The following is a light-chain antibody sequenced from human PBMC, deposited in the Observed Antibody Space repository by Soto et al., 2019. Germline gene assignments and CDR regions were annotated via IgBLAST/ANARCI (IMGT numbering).Light chain of an antibody. CDR2: DAS. V-gene: IGKV1-5*01. CDR3: QQYNTYST. Sequence: DIQMTQSPSTLSASVGDSFTITCRASQSIRNWLAWYQQKPGKAPNTLIYDASSLKSGVPARFSGSGSGTEFTLTISSLQPDDFATYYCQQYNTYSTFGQGTRLEIK. J-gene: IGKJ5*01. CDR1: QSIRNW.